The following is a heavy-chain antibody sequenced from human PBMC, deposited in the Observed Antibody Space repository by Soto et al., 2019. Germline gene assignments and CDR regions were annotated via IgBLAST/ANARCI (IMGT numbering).Heavy chain of an antibody. J-gene: IGHJ4*02. V-gene: IGHV4-61*01. CDR1: GGSVSSGSYY. CDR2: IYYSGST. CDR3: ARDSDTSTGY. Sequence: QVQLQESGPGLVKPSETLSLTCTVSGGSVSSGSYYWSWIRQPPGKGLEWIGYIYYSGSTNYNPSLTSRVTISVDTSKNQFSLKLSSVTAADTAVYYCARDSDTSTGYWGQGTLVTVSS.